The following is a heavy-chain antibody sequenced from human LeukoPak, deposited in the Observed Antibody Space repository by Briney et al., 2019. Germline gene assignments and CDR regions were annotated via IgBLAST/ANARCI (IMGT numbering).Heavy chain of an antibody. CDR2: ISGSGGST. CDR1: GFTFSSYA. CDR3: AKAYVVRGVTFDY. J-gene: IGHJ4*02. V-gene: IGHV3-23*01. D-gene: IGHD3-10*01. Sequence: GGSLRLSCAASGFTFSSYAMSWVRQAPGKGLEWVSAISGSGGSTYYADSVKGRFTISRDNSKNTLYLQMNSLRADDTAVYYCAKAYVVRGVTFDYWGQGTLVTVSS.